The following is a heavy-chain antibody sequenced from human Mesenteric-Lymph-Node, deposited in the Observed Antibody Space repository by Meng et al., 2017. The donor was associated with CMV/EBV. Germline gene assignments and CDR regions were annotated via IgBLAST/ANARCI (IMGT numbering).Heavy chain of an antibody. Sequence: GGSLKISCAASGFTFDDYAMYWVRQAPGKGLEWVSGISWNSGRIGYADSVKGRFTISRDNAKNSLYLQMSSLRAEDTAFYYCAKSYSYAENYFDYWGQGTLVTVSS. V-gene: IGHV3-9*01. D-gene: IGHD5-18*01. CDR2: ISWNSGRI. CDR1: GFTFDDYA. CDR3: AKSYSYAENYFDY. J-gene: IGHJ4*02.